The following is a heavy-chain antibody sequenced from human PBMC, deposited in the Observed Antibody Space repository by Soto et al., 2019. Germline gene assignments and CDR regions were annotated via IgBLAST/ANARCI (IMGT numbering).Heavy chain of an antibody. Sequence: QVQLQESGPGLVKPSQTLSLTCTVSGGSISSGGYYCSWIRQHPGKGLEWIGYIYYSGSTYYNPSLKSRVTISGDTSKNQFSLKLSSVTAADTAVYYCASAADYGDYYFDYWGQGTLVTVSS. D-gene: IGHD4-17*01. CDR2: IYYSGST. CDR3: ASAADYGDYYFDY. J-gene: IGHJ4*02. CDR1: GGSISSGGYY. V-gene: IGHV4-31*03.